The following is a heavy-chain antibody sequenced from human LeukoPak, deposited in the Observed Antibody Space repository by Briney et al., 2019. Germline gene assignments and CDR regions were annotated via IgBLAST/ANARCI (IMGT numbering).Heavy chain of an antibody. Sequence: GESLKISCKGSGYSFPSYWIGWVRQLPGKGLEWMGIIYPGDSDTRYSPSFQGQVTTSADKSISTAYLQWSSLKASDTAMYYCARLIVGATRYFDYWGQGTLVTVSS. CDR3: ARLIVGATRYFDY. CDR2: IYPGDSDT. D-gene: IGHD1-26*01. J-gene: IGHJ4*02. V-gene: IGHV5-51*01. CDR1: GYSFPSYW.